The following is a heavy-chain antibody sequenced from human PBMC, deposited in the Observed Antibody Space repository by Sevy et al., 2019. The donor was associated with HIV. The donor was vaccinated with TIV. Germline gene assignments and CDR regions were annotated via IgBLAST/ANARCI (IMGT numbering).Heavy chain of an antibody. CDR1: GYTFTDSG. CDR2: ISAYNGNT. J-gene: IGHJ4*02. V-gene: IGHV1-18*04. D-gene: IGHD6-13*01. Sequence: ASVKVSCKASGYTFTDSGVSWVRQAPGQGLEWMGWISAYNGNTNYPQKFQGRVTMTTDSSTNTAYMELRSLRSDDTGVYYCARAPVGYRGSWPTSHFDHWGQGTLVTVSS. CDR3: ARAPVGYRGSWPTSHFDH.